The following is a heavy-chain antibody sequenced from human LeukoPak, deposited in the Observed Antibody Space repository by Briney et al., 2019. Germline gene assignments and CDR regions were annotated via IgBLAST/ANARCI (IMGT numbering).Heavy chain of an antibody. CDR3: ARDGGYCSGGSCYSYYFDY. CDR1: GFTFSSYS. Sequence: GGSLRLSCAASGFTFSSYSMNWVRQAPGKGLEWVAVIWYDGSNKYYADSVKGRFTISRDNSKNTLYLQMNSLRAEDTAVYYCARDGGYCSGGSCYSYYFDYWGQGTLVTVSS. J-gene: IGHJ4*02. D-gene: IGHD2-15*01. V-gene: IGHV3-33*08. CDR2: IWYDGSNK.